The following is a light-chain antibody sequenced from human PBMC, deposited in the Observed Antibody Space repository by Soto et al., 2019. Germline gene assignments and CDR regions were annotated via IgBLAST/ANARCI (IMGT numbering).Light chain of an antibody. Sequence: QLVLTQPPSVSGAPGQRVTISCTGSSSNIGAGYDVHWYQQLPGTAPKLLIYGNSNRPSGVPDRFSGSKSGTSASLAITGRQAEDEAEYYCQSYDSSLSVVFGGGTKVTVL. CDR1: SSNIGAGYD. J-gene: IGLJ2*01. CDR2: GNS. V-gene: IGLV1-40*01. CDR3: QSYDSSLSVV.